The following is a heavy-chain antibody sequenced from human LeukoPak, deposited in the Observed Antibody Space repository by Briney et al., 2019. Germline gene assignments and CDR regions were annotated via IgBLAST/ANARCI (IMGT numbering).Heavy chain of an antibody. D-gene: IGHD3-3*01. J-gene: IGHJ6*03. CDR1: GGTFSSYA. CDR3: ARGNYDFWSGSHYNYYYMDV. Sequence: GASVKVSCKASGGTFSSYAISWVRQAPGQGLEWMGGIIPIFGTANYAQKFQGRVTITADESTSTAYMELSSLRSEDTAVYYCARGNYDFWSGSHYNYYYMDVWGKGTTVTVSS. CDR2: IIPIFGTA. V-gene: IGHV1-69*01.